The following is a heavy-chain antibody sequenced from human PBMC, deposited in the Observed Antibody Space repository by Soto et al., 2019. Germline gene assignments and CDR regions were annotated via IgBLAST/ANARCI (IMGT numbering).Heavy chain of an antibody. CDR1: GFTFSSYA. CDR2: ISGSGGST. J-gene: IGHJ6*02. Sequence: EVQLLESGGGLVQPGGSLRLSCAASGFTFSSYAMSWVRQAPGKGLEWVSAISGSGGSTYYADSVKGRFTISRDNSKNTVYLQMNSLRAEDTAGYYCAKVDSGSYYWPYGMDVWGQGTTFTVSS. CDR3: AKVDSGSYYWPYGMDV. D-gene: IGHD1-26*01. V-gene: IGHV3-23*01.